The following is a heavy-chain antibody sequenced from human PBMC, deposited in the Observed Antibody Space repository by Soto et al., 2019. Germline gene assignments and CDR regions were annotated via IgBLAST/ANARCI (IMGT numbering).Heavy chain of an antibody. Sequence: EVQLVESGGALVQPGGSLRLSCAASGFTFSNYWMNWVRQAPGKGLVWVSRINGDGSSTSYAASVKGRFTISRDNAKNMLYLQMSSLRAEDTAVYYCAAHDYGEVWGQGTLVTVSS. CDR3: AAHDYGEV. J-gene: IGHJ4*02. V-gene: IGHV3-74*01. D-gene: IGHD4-17*01. CDR1: GFTFSNYW. CDR2: INGDGSST.